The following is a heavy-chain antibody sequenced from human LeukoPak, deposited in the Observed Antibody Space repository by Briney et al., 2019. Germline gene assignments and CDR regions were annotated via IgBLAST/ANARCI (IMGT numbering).Heavy chain of an antibody. CDR1: GFTFSNYG. CDR2: IWHDGSQK. CDR3: ENNFDY. Sequence: GRSLRLSCAASGFTFSNYGMHWVRQAPGKGLEWVALIWHDGSQKNYADSVKGRFTISRDNSKNTLYLQMNSLRAEDTAIYYCENNFDYWGQGTMVTVSS. V-gene: IGHV3-33*06. J-gene: IGHJ4*02.